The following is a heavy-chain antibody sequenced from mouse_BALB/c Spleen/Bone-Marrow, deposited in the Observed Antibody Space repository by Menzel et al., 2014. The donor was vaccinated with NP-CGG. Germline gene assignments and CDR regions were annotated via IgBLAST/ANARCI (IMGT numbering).Heavy chain of an antibody. CDR2: IYPGDGDT. J-gene: IGHJ2*01. CDR1: GYAFSTYW. V-gene: IGHV1-80*01. Sequence: AQLQQSGAELVRPGSSVKISCKASGYAFSTYWMNWVKQRPGQGLEWIGQIYPGDGDTNYSEKFKGKATLTADKSSSTASIQLSSLTSEDSAVYFCARVGFSFDYWGQGTTLTVSS. D-gene: IGHD3-1*01. CDR3: ARVGFSFDY.